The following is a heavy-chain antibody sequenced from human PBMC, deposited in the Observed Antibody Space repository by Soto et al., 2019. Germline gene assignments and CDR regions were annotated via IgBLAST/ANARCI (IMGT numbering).Heavy chain of an antibody. CDR1: ESMFSAYS. J-gene: IGHJ4*02. CDR2: ICSRSQTI. D-gene: IGHD1-26*01. CDR3: AREDIMGVRSFDY. Sequence: GGSLRLSCGVSESMFSAYSMNWVRQAPGKGLEWLSYICSRSQTIYYADSVKGRFTISRDNAKNALYLQMDSLGDEDTAVYFCAREDIMGVRSFDYWGQGTLVTVSS. V-gene: IGHV3-48*02.